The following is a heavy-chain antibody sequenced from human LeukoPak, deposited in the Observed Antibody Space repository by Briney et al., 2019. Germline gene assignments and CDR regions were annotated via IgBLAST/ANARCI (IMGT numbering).Heavy chain of an antibody. Sequence: PGRSLRLSCAASGFTFSSYAMHWVRQAPGKGLEWVAVISYDGSNKYYADSVKGRFTISRDNSKNTLYLQMNSLRAEDTAVYYCARTPGIAAPFDYWGQGTLVTVSS. J-gene: IGHJ4*02. CDR1: GFTFSSYA. CDR3: ARTPGIAAPFDY. D-gene: IGHD6-13*01. CDR2: ISYDGSNK. V-gene: IGHV3-30-3*01.